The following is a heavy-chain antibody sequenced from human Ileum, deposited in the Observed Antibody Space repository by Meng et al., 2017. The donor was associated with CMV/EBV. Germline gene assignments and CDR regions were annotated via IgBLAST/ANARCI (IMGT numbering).Heavy chain of an antibody. D-gene: IGHD2-21*01. CDR2: ISSSSSYI. Sequence: RGSLRLSCAASGFTFSSYSMNWVRQAPGKGLEWVSSISSSSSYIYYADSVKGRFTISRDNAKNSLYLQMNSLRAEDTAVYYCARGYCGGDCSGYYYYGMDVWGQGTTVTVSS. V-gene: IGHV3-21*01. J-gene: IGHJ6*02. CDR3: ARGYCGGDCSGYYYYGMDV. CDR1: GFTFSSYS.